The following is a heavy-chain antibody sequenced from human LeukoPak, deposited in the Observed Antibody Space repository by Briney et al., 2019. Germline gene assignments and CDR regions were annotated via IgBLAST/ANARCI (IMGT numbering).Heavy chain of an antibody. J-gene: IGHJ4*02. CDR1: GFTFSSYW. D-gene: IGHD3-10*01. CDR3: AREGVGDFFDY. CDR2: IKQDGSEK. V-gene: IGHV3-7*01. Sequence: GGSLRLSCAASGFTFSSYWTSWVRQAQGKGVEWVANIKQDGSEKYYVDSVKGRFTISRDNAKNSLYLQMNSLRAEDTAVYYCAREGVGDFFDYWGQGTLVTVSS.